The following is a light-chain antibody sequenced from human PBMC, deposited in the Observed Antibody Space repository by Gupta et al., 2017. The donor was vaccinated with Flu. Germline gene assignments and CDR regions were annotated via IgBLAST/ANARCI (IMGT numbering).Light chain of an antibody. CDR2: EVS. CDR1: QSLVYKNGITY. Sequence: PVTLGQPASISCRSSQSLVYKNGITYLNWFQQRPGQSPRRLIYEVSNRDYGVPDRFSGSGSGTDFTLKISRVEAEDVGVYYCMRCTHPSTFGQGTMMEI. CDR3: MRCTHPST. V-gene: IGKV2-30*01. J-gene: IGKJ2*01.